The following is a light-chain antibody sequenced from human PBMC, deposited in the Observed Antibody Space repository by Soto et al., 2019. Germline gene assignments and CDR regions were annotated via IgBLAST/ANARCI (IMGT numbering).Light chain of an antibody. CDR1: SSDVGSYNL. CDR2: EVS. CDR3: CSYAGSSAWV. J-gene: IGLJ3*02. Sequence: QSALTQPASVSGSPGQSITISCTGTSSDVGSYNLVSWYQQHPDKAHKLIIYEVSKWPSGVSSRFCASKSGNTASLTISGLQAEDEADYYGCSYAGSSAWVFGGGTKLTVL. V-gene: IGLV2-23*02.